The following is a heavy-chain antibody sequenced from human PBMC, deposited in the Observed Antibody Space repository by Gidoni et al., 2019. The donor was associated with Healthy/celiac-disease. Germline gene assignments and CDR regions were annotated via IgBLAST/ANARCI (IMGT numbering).Heavy chain of an antibody. D-gene: IGHD3-10*01. V-gene: IGHV1-69*06. CDR3: AREGGSQDYFDY. CDR2: IIPIFGTA. Sequence: QVQLVQSGAEVKKPGSSVKVSCQASGGTFSSYAISWVRQAPGQGLEWMGGIIPIFGTANYAQKFQGRVTSTADKSTSTAYIELSSLRSEDTAVYYCAREGGSQDYFDYWGQGTLVTVSS. J-gene: IGHJ4*02. CDR1: GGTFSSYA.